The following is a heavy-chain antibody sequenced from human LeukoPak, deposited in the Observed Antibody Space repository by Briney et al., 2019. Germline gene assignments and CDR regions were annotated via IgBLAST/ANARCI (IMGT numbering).Heavy chain of an antibody. D-gene: IGHD1-26*01. Sequence: GGSLRLSCAASGFTFSSYEMNWVRQAPGKGLEWVSYISSSGSTIYYADSVKGRFTISRDNAKNSLYLQMNSLRAEDTAVYYCATYSGSYWGAFDIWGQGTMVTVSS. CDR3: ATYSGSYWGAFDI. CDR2: ISSSGSTI. J-gene: IGHJ3*02. V-gene: IGHV3-48*03. CDR1: GFTFSSYE.